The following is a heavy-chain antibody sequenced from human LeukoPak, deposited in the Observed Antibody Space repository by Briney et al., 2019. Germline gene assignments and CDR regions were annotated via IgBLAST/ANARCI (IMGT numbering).Heavy chain of an antibody. Sequence: HPGRSLRLSCAASGFIFSCCGMHWVRQAPGKGLEWVALISFDGSNEYYADSVKGRFTISRDNSKNTLYLQMNSLRTEDMAVHYCAGSGIGVSWMGMNVWGQGTTVTVSS. J-gene: IGHJ6*02. CDR1: GFIFSCCG. CDR2: ISFDGSNE. V-gene: IGHV3-30*03. CDR3: AGSGIGVSWMGMNV. D-gene: IGHD1-26*01.